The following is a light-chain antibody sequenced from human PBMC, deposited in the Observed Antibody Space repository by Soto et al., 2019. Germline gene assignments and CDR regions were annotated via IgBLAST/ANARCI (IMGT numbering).Light chain of an antibody. CDR3: QQYNNWPLT. J-gene: IGKJ5*01. CDR2: GAS. Sequence: EMVLTQSPATLSVSPGERATLSCRASQSISSNLAWYQQQPGQAPRLLIYGASTRATGIPARFSGSGSGTDFTLTISTLQSEDFAVYYCQQYNNWPLTFGQGTKLEIE. V-gene: IGKV3-15*01. CDR1: QSISSN.